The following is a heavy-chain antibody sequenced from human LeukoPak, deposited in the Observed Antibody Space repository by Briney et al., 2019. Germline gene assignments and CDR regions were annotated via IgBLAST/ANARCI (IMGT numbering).Heavy chain of an antibody. Sequence: GSVTVSCKASGYSFTNDYMHWVRQAPGQGLEWMGMINPSGGSTTYAQKFQGRVTMTRDMSTSTVYMELSSLTSEDTAVYYCARTRGYYFDYWGQGTLVTVSS. J-gene: IGHJ4*02. CDR3: ARTRGYYFDY. CDR2: INPSGGST. CDR1: GYSFTNDY. V-gene: IGHV1-46*01.